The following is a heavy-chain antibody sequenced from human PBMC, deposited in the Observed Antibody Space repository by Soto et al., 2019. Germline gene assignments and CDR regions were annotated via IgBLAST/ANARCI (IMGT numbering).Heavy chain of an antibody. CDR1: GFTFSSYG. Sequence: QVQLVESGGGVVQPGRSLRLSCAASGFTFSSYGMHWVRQAPGKGLEWVAVIWYDGSNKYYADSVKGRFTISRDNSKNALYLQMNSLRAEDTAVYYCARRMDLGFGVVIIDDHGAFDIWGQGTMVTVSS. CDR3: ARRMDLGFGVVIIDDHGAFDI. J-gene: IGHJ3*02. V-gene: IGHV3-33*01. D-gene: IGHD3-3*01. CDR2: IWYDGSNK.